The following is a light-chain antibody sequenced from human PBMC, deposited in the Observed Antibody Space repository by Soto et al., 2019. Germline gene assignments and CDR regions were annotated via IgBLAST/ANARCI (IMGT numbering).Light chain of an antibody. V-gene: IGLV1-44*01. CDR3: AAWDDVLTGVI. CDR2: SNN. CDR1: SSNVGSNT. J-gene: IGLJ2*01. Sequence: QSALTQPTSASGTPGQRVTISCSGSSSNVGSNTVNWYQHLAGTAPKLLIYSNNQRPSGVPDRFSGSKSGTSASLAISGLQSDDEADYYCAAWDDVLTGVIFGGGTKVTVL.